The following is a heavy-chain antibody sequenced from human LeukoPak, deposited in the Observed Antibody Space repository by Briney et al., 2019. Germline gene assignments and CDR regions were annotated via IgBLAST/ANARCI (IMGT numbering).Heavy chain of an antibody. CDR3: ARDRYYYDSSGYSNWFDP. Sequence: SETLSLTCTVSGGSISSSSYYWGWIRQPPGKGLEWIGYIYYSGSTNYNPPLKSRLTISVDTSKNQFSLKLSSVTAADTAVYYCARDRYYYDSSGYSNWFDPWGQGTLVTVSS. J-gene: IGHJ5*02. CDR2: IYYSGST. V-gene: IGHV4-61*01. D-gene: IGHD3-22*01. CDR1: GGSISSSSYY.